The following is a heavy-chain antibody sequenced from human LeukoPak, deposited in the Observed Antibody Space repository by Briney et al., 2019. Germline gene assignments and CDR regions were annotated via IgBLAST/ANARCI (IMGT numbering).Heavy chain of an antibody. V-gene: IGHV4-39*01. J-gene: IGHJ4*02. CDR3: ARHPSLWLAIIDY. Sequence: SETLSLTCTVSGGSISSSSYYWGWIRQPPGKGLEWIGSIYYSGSTYYNPSLKSRVTISVDTSKNQLSLKLSSVTAAGTAVYYCARHPSLWLAIIDYWGQGTLVTVSS. D-gene: IGHD6-19*01. CDR1: GGSISSSSYY. CDR2: IYYSGST.